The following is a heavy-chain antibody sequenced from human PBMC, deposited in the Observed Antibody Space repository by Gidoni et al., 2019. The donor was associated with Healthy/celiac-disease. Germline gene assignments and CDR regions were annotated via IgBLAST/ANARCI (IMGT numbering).Heavy chain of an antibody. CDR1: GFTFSSYA. Sequence: QVQLVESGGGVVQPGRSLRLSCAASGFTFSSYAMHWVRQAPGKGLEWVAVISYDGSNKYYADSVKGRFTISRDNSKNTLYLQMNSLRAEDTAVYYCARARGKGDYSNLFQHWGQGTLVTVSS. D-gene: IGHD4-4*01. CDR3: ARARGKGDYSNLFQH. CDR2: ISYDGSNK. J-gene: IGHJ1*01. V-gene: IGHV3-30-3*01.